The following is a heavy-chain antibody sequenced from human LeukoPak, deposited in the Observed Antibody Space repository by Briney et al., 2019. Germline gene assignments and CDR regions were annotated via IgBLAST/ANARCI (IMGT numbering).Heavy chain of an antibody. CDR1: GFTFSSYE. Sequence: QPGGSLRLSCAAFGFTFSSYEMNWVRQAPGKGLEWVSYISSSGSTIYYADSVKGRFTISRDNAKNSLYLQMNSLRAEDTAVYYCARGRRYDFWSGYYCDGGQGTLVTVSS. V-gene: IGHV3-48*03. CDR3: ARGRRYDFWSGYYCD. CDR2: ISSSGSTI. J-gene: IGHJ4*02. D-gene: IGHD3-3*01.